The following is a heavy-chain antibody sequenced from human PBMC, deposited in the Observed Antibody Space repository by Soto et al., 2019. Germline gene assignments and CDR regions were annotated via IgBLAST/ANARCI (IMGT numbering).Heavy chain of an antibody. CDR3: AREQLARSPSYYYGMDV. J-gene: IGHJ6*02. V-gene: IGHV3-72*01. D-gene: IGHD6-6*01. Sequence: LRLSCAASGFIFSDHYMDWVRQAPGKGLEWVGRTRNKANSYTTEYAASVGGRFVISRDDSKNSLYLQMNSLKTEDTAVYFCAREQLARSPSYYYGMDVWGQGTTVTVSS. CDR2: TRNKANSYTT. CDR1: GFIFSDHY.